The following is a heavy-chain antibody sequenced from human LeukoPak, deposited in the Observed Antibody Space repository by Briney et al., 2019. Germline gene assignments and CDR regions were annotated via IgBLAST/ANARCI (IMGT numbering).Heavy chain of an antibody. D-gene: IGHD3-22*01. CDR2: ISSSGSTI. Sequence: GGSLRLSCAASGFTFSSYEMNWVRQAPGKGLEWVSYISSSGSTIYYADSVKGRFTTSRDNSKNTLYLQMNSLRAEGTAVYYCAREPDYYDSSGYYSNYWGQGTLVTVSS. CDR1: GFTFSSYE. V-gene: IGHV3-48*03. J-gene: IGHJ4*02. CDR3: AREPDYYDSSGYYSNY.